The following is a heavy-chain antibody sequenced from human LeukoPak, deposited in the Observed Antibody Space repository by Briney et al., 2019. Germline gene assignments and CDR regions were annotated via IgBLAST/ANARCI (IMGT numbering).Heavy chain of an antibody. D-gene: IGHD3-10*01. CDR3: ARDRTMVRGVTGRDV. CDR2: ISSSSSYI. J-gene: IGHJ6*02. CDR1: GFTFSSYS. V-gene: IGHV3-21*01. Sequence: GGSLRPSCAASGFTFSSYSMNWVRQAPGKGLEWVSSISSSSSYIYYADSVKGRFTISRDNAKNPLYLQMNSLRAEDTAVYYCARDRTMVRGVTGRDVWGQGTTVTVSS.